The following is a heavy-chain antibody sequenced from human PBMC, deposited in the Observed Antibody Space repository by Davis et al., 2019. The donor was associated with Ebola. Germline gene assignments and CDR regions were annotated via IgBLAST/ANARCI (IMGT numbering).Heavy chain of an antibody. CDR3: ATGYSNYQPRH. D-gene: IGHD4-11*01. CDR1: GYTFTSYY. J-gene: IGHJ4*02. V-gene: IGHV1-46*01. CDR2: INPSGGST. Sequence: AASVKVSCKASGYTFTSYYMHWVRQAPGQGLEWMGIINPSGGSTNYAQKFQGRVTMTRDTSTSTVYMELSSLRSEDTAVYYCATGYSNYQPRHWGQGTLVTVSS.